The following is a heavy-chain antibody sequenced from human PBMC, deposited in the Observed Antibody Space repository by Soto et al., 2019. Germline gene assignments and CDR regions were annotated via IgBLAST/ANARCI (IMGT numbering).Heavy chain of an antibody. Sequence: PSETLSLTCTVSGGSISTYYWSWIRQPPGKGLEWIGYIYYSGSTNYNPSLKSRVTISVDTSKNQFSLKLSSVGAADTAVYYCARDGSRYDFWSGPYYFDYWGQGTLVTVSS. V-gene: IGHV4-59*01. J-gene: IGHJ4*02. D-gene: IGHD3-3*01. CDR1: GGSISTYY. CDR2: IYYSGST. CDR3: ARDGSRYDFWSGPYYFDY.